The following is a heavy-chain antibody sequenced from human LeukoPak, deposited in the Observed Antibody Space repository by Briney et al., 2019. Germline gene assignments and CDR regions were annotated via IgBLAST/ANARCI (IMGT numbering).Heavy chain of an antibody. CDR1: GFTVSSNY. CDR2: INTDGSTI. V-gene: IGHV3-74*01. J-gene: IGHJ3*02. Sequence: GGSLRLSCAASGFTVSSNYMSWVRQAPGKGLVWVSRINTDGSTINYADSVKGRFTISRDNSKNTLYLQMNSLRAEDTAVYYCADGAHDILPYAGAFDIWGQGTMVTVSS. D-gene: IGHD4-17*01. CDR3: ADGAHDILPYAGAFDI.